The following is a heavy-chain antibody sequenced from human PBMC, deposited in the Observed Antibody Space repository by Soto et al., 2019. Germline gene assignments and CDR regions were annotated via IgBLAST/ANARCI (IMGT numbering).Heavy chain of an antibody. CDR1: GGTFSSYA. J-gene: IGHJ4*02. CDR3: ARDLGYCGGDCLEKFGY. V-gene: IGHV1-69*12. Sequence: QVQLVQSGAEVKKPGSSVKVSCKASGGTFSSYAISWVRQAPGQGLEWMGGIIPIFGTANYAQKFQGRVTITADESTSTAYMELSSLRSEDTAVYYCARDLGYCGGDCLEKFGYWGQGTLVTVSS. D-gene: IGHD2-21*02. CDR2: IIPIFGTA.